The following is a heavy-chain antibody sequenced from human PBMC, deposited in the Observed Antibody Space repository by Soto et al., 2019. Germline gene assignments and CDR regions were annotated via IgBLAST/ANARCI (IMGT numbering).Heavy chain of an antibody. D-gene: IGHD6-6*01. J-gene: IGHJ4*02. CDR2: ISGNGGST. CDR3: AKDRTFGPPLVRFDS. V-gene: IGHV3-23*01. CDR1: GFTFSVYA. Sequence: RSLRLSCGASGFTFSVYAMTWVRQAPGKGLEWVSAISGNGGSTYYADSVKGRFTISRDNSKSTLHLQMNSLRVEDTAVYYCAKDRTFGPPLVRFDSWGQGTLVTVSS.